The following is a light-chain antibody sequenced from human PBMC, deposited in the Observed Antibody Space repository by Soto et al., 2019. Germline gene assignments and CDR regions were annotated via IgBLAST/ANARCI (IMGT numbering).Light chain of an antibody. CDR1: QSFSCW. CDR2: DVS. J-gene: IGKJ1*01. CDR3: QQYNNLWA. Sequence: DIQMTQPPSTLSASVGDRVTITCRASQSFSCWLAWYQQKPGKPPKVLIYDVSRLESGVPSRFSGSGSGTEFTLTISRLQPEDVATYYCQQYNNLWAFGQGTKVDIK. V-gene: IGKV1-5*01.